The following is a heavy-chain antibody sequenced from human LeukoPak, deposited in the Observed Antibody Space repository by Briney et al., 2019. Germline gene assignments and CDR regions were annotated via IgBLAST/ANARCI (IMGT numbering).Heavy chain of an antibody. CDR1: GYTFTSYA. Sequence: GASVKVSCKASGYTFTSYAMHWVRQALGQRLEWMGWINAGNGNTKYSQKFQGRVTITRDTSASTAYMELSSLRSEDTAVYYCARATPPYGSGSYVLGYWGQGTLVTVSS. D-gene: IGHD3-10*01. CDR3: ARATPPYGSGSYVLGY. J-gene: IGHJ4*02. CDR2: INAGNGNT. V-gene: IGHV1-3*01.